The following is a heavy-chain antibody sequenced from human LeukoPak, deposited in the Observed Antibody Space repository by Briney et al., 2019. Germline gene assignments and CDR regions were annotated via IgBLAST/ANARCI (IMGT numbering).Heavy chain of an antibody. J-gene: IGHJ4*02. CDR2: INHSGST. Sequence: SETLSLTCAVYGGSFSGYYWSWIRQPPGKGLEWIGEINHSGSTNYNPSLKSRVTISVDTSKNQLSLKLSSVTAADTAVYYCARDFWSGYYPFDYWGQGTLVTVSS. CDR1: GGSFSGYY. D-gene: IGHD3-3*01. V-gene: IGHV4-34*01. CDR3: ARDFWSGYYPFDY.